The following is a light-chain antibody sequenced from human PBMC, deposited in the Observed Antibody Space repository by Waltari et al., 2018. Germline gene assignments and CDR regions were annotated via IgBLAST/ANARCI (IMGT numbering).Light chain of an antibody. CDR2: DAS. Sequence: EVVLTQSPATLSLSPGDNATLSCRASESVSFYLNWYQQKPGQAPRLLIYDASNRATGIPARFSGSGSGTDFTLTISRLEPEDFAVYYCQQRSNWITFGGGTKVQIK. V-gene: IGKV3-11*01. J-gene: IGKJ4*01. CDR1: ESVSFY. CDR3: QQRSNWIT.